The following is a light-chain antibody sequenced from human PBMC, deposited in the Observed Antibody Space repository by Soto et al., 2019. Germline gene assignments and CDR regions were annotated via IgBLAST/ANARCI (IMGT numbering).Light chain of an antibody. CDR1: QSVRNNY. CDR2: GAS. CDR3: QQYGTPFT. J-gene: IGKJ5*01. Sequence: EIVLTQSPGTLSLSPGERATLSCRASQSVRNNYLAWYQQKPGQAPRLLIHGASNRATGIPDGFSGSGSGTDFTLTISRQEAEDSVVYYCQQYGTPFTFGQGTRRAIK. V-gene: IGKV3-20*01.